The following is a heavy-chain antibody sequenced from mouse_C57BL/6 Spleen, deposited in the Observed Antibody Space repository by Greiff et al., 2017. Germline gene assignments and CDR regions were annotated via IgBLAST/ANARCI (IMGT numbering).Heavy chain of an antibody. CDR3: ARTVITTVVATDYARDY. CDR2: ISSGGSYT. D-gene: IGHD1-1*01. V-gene: IGHV5-6*01. CDR1: GFTFSSYG. Sequence: EVQLVESGGDLVKPGGSLKLSCAASGFTFSSYGMSWVRQTPDKRLEWVATISSGGSYTYYPDSVKGRFTISRDNAKNTLYLQMSSLKSEDTAMYYCARTVITTVVATDYARDYWGQGTSVTVSS. J-gene: IGHJ4*01.